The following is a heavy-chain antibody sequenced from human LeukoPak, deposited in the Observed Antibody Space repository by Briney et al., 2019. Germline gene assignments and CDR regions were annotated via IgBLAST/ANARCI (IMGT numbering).Heavy chain of an antibody. J-gene: IGHJ2*01. CDR3: ARDYFGFGCGGDCPTWYFDL. V-gene: IGHV4-30-4*08. CDR2: IYYSGSA. Sequence: SETLSLTCAVYGGSFSGYYWSWIRQPPGKGLEWIGYIYYSGSAYYNPSLKSRVTISVDTSKNQFSLKLSSVTAADTAVDYCARDYFGFGCGGDCPTWYFDLWGRGTLVTVSS. D-gene: IGHD2-21*02. CDR1: GGSFSGYY.